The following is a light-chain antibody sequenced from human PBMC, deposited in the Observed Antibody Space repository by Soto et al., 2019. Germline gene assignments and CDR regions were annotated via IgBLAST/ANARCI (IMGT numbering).Light chain of an antibody. CDR3: AAWDDRVSGYV. CDR2: NNN. CDR1: SSNIGSSY. Sequence: QSVLTQPPSTSGTPGQRVTISCSVSSSNIGSSYVFWFQHLPGTAPKLLMYNNNQRPSGVPDRVPASKSGTSASLAISGLRSEDEADYYCAAWDDRVSGYVFGTGTKVTVL. V-gene: IGLV1-47*02. J-gene: IGLJ1*01.